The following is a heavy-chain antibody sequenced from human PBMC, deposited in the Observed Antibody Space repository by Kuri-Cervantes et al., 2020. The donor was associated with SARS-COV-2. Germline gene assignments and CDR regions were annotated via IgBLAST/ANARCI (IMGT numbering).Heavy chain of an antibody. J-gene: IGHJ3*02. CDR2: IKQDVSEK. CDR3: AREGVDIVGAPHDAFDI. D-gene: IGHD1-26*01. CDR1: GFTFSSYW. Sequence: GECLKISCAASGFTFSSYWMSWVRQAPGKGLEWVANIKQDVSEKYYVDSVKGRFTISRDNAKNSLYLQMNSLRAEDTAVYYCAREGVDIVGAPHDAFDIWGQGTMVTVSS. V-gene: IGHV3-7*01.